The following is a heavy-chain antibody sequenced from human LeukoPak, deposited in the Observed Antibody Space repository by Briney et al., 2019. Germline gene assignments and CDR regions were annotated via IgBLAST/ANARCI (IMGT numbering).Heavy chain of an antibody. CDR1: GYTFTGYY. D-gene: IGHD2-15*01. J-gene: IGHJ3*02. V-gene: IGHV1-2*02. CDR2: INPNSGGT. Sequence: ASVKVSCKASGYTFTGYYMHWVRQAPGQGLEWMGWINPNSGGTNYAQKFQGRVTMTRDTSISTAYMELSGLRSDDTAVYYCATSIMVVAATSDDAFDIWGQGTMVTVSS. CDR3: ATSIMVVAATSDDAFDI.